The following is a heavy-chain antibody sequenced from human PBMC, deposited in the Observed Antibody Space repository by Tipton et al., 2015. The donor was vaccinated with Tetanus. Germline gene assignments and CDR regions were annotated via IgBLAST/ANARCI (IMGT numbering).Heavy chain of an antibody. Sequence: SLRLSCAASGFTFSSYSMNWVRQAPGKGLEWVSSISSSSSYIYYADSVKGRFTISRDNAKNSLYLQMNSLRAEDTAVYYCASSGAADYYDSSGPTDYWGQGTLVTVSS. V-gene: IGHV3-21*01. CDR1: GFTFSSYS. J-gene: IGHJ4*02. CDR3: ASSGAADYYDSSGPTDY. D-gene: IGHD3-22*01. CDR2: ISSSSSYI.